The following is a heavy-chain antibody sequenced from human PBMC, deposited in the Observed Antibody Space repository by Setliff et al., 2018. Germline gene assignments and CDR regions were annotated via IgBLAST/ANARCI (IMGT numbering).Heavy chain of an antibody. Sequence: PSETLSLTCTVSGGSISSGGYYWSWIRQHPGKGLEWIGYIYYSGSTYYNPSLKSRVTISVDTSKNQFSLKLSSVTAADTAVYYCARKKTVYWYYGMDVWGQGTTVTVSS. V-gene: IGHV4-31*03. CDR3: ARKKTVYWYYGMDV. CDR1: GGSISSGGYY. CDR2: IYYSGST. D-gene: IGHD2-15*01. J-gene: IGHJ6*02.